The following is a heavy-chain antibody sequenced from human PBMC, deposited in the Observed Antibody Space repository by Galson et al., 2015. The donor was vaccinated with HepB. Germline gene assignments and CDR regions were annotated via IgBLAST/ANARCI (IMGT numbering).Heavy chain of an antibody. V-gene: IGHV3-30*02. Sequence: SLRLSCAASGFTFSSYGMHWVRQAPGKGLEWVAFIRYDGSNKYYADSVKGRFTISRDNSKNTLYLQMNSLRAEDTAVYYCAKDQRGWELIVDYWGQGTLVTVSS. J-gene: IGHJ4*02. D-gene: IGHD1-26*01. CDR1: GFTFSSYG. CDR2: IRYDGSNK. CDR3: AKDQRGWELIVDY.